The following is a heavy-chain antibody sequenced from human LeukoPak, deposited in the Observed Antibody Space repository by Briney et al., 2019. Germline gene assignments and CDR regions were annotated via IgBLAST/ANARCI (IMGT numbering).Heavy chain of an antibody. J-gene: IGHJ5*02. CDR1: GFTFSSYW. CDR3: ARDVRQTYYDFWSGLGAPGNWFDP. Sequence: GGSLRLSCAASGFTFSSYWMSWVRQAPGKGLERVANIKQDGSEKYYVDSVKGRFTISRDNAKNSLYLQMNSLRAEDTAVYYCARDVRQTYYDFWSGLGAPGNWFDPWGQGTLVTVSS. D-gene: IGHD3-3*01. CDR2: IKQDGSEK. V-gene: IGHV3-7*01.